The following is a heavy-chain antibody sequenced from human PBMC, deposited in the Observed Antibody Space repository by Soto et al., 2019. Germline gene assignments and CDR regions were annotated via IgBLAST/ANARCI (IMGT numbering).Heavy chain of an antibody. J-gene: IGHJ5*02. V-gene: IGHV3-23*01. Sequence: GGSLRLSCAASGFTFSSYAMSWVRQAPGKGLEWVSVITDAGGRTYYAASAQGRFTISRDNSKNTLYLRMHSLRAEDTAIYYCAKSVGTYGDNTERAERFDPWGQGTLVTVSS. CDR3: AKSVGTYGDNTERAERFDP. D-gene: IGHD4-17*01. CDR2: ITDAGGRT. CDR1: GFTFSSYA.